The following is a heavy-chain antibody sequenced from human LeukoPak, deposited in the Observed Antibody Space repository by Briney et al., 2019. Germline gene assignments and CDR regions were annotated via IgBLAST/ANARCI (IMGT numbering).Heavy chain of an antibody. Sequence: GASVKVSCKASGYTFTSYAMHWVRQAPGQRLEWMGWINAGNGNTKYSQEFQGRVTITRDTSASTAYMELSSLRSEDMAVYYCARDAYDYVWGSYRYTDNNNYYYYYMDVWGKGTTVTISS. CDR2: INAGNGNT. CDR3: ARDAYDYVWGSYRYTDNNNYYYYYMDV. D-gene: IGHD3-16*02. V-gene: IGHV1-3*03. CDR1: GYTFTSYA. J-gene: IGHJ6*03.